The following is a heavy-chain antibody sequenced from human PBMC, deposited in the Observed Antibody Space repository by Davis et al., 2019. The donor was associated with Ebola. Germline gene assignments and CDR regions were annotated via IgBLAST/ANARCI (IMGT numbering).Heavy chain of an antibody. CDR1: GGSFSGYY. Sequence: MPSETLSLTCAVYGGSFSGYYWSWIRQPPGKGLEWIGEINHSGSTNYNPSFKSRVTISVDTSKNQFSLKLSSVTAADTAVYYCASISSSSWYYFDYWGQGTLVTVSS. D-gene: IGHD6-13*01. CDR2: INHSGST. V-gene: IGHV4-34*01. CDR3: ASISSSSWYYFDY. J-gene: IGHJ4*02.